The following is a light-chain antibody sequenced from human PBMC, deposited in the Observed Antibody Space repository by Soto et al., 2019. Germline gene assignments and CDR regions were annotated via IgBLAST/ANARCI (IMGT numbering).Light chain of an antibody. V-gene: IGKV3-11*01. CDR1: QSVSTY. J-gene: IGKJ4*01. Sequence: EIVLTQSAATLSLSPGERATLSCRASQSVSTYLAWYQQKHDQAPRLLIYDASNRATGFPVRFSGSGSGTDLTRTISRLEPEYFAVYYCQPRSHWSLTFGEGTKVESK. CDR2: DAS. CDR3: QPRSHWSLT.